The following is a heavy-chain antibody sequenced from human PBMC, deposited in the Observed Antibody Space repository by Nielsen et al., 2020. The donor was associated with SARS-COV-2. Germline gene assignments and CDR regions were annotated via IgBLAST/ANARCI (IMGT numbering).Heavy chain of an antibody. CDR2: IGSAGDT. Sequence: GGSLRLSCAASGFTLGRFDMLWVRQRTGKGLEWLSAIGSAGDTYYPDSVKGRFTISRESAKNSLFLQMNSLRAGDTAVYYCARGKYYYGLDVWGQGTTVTVSS. J-gene: IGHJ6*02. CDR1: GFTLGRFD. CDR3: ARGKYYYGLDV. V-gene: IGHV3-13*04.